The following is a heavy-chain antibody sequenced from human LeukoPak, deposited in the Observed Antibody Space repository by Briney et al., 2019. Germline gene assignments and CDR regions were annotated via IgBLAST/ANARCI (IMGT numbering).Heavy chain of an antibody. D-gene: IGHD3-16*01. CDR2: INHSGST. V-gene: IGHV4-34*01. CDR1: GGSFSGYY. J-gene: IGHJ4*02. Sequence: PSETLSLTCAVYGGSFSGYYWSWIRQPPGKGLEWIGEINHSGSTNYNPSLKSRVTISVDTSKNQFSLKLSSVTAADTALYYCAKHPSPVLGGGSYFDYWGQGTLVTVSS. CDR3: AKHPSPVLGGGSYFDY.